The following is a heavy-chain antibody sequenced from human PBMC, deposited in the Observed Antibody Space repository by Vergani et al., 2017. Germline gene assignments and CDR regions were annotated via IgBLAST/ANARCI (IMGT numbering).Heavy chain of an antibody. D-gene: IGHD1-1*01. J-gene: IGHJ6*03. CDR3: ATDRGLERGYYMDV. Sequence: VQLVQSGAEVKKPGASVKVSCKASGYPFTDYYMHWVQQAPGKGLEWMGLVDPEDGETIYAEKFQGRVTITADTSTDTAYMELSSLRAEDTAVYYCATDRGLERGYYMDVWGKGTTVTVSS. CDR1: GYPFTDYY. CDR2: VDPEDGET. V-gene: IGHV1-69-2*01.